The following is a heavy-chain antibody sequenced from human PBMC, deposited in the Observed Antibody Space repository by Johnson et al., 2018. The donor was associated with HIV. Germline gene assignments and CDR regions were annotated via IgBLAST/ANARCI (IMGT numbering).Heavy chain of an antibody. CDR2: IRSKAYGGTP. CDR1: GFTFSSYW. V-gene: IGHV3-49*04. CDR3: SSRPHGSGRPLDI. J-gene: IGHJ3*02. Sequence: VQLVESGGGVVRPGGSLRLSCAASGFTFSSYWMSWVRQAPGRGLEWVGFIRSKAYGGTPEYAASVKGRFTISGDESRNIAYLQMDSLKTEDTAVYYCSSRPHGSGRPLDIWGQGTMVTVSS. D-gene: IGHD3-10*01.